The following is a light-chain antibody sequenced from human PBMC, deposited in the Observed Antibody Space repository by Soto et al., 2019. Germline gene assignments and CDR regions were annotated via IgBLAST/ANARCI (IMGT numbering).Light chain of an antibody. CDR1: SSNFGAGYD. Sequence: SALTQPPSVSGAPGQRVTISCTGSSSNFGAGYDVHWYQQVPGTAPKLLIYGNGNRPSGVPDRFSGSKSGTSASLAITGLQAEDEADYYCAAWDDILNGYVFGGGTKVTVL. J-gene: IGLJ1*01. V-gene: IGLV1-40*01. CDR3: AAWDDILNGYV. CDR2: GNG.